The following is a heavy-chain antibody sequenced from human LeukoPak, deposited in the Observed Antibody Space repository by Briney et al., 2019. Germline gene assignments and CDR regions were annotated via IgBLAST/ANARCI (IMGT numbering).Heavy chain of an antibody. Sequence: SETLSLTCAVYGGSFSGYYWSWIRQPPGKGLEWIGEINHSGSTNYNPSLKSRVTISVDTSKNQFSLKLSSVTAADTAVHYCARGRPYDFWSGYRRVYYFDYWGQGTLVTVSS. D-gene: IGHD3-3*01. CDR3: ARGRPYDFWSGYRRVYYFDY. CDR2: INHSGST. V-gene: IGHV4-34*01. J-gene: IGHJ4*02. CDR1: GGSFSGYY.